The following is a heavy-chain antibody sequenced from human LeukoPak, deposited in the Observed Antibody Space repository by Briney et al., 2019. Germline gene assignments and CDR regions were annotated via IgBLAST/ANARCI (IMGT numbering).Heavy chain of an antibody. D-gene: IGHD2-2*01. V-gene: IGHV4-30-2*05. CDR3: ASQKGSSDANDY. CDR1: GGSISSGGYS. J-gene: IGHJ4*02. Sequence: PSQTLSLTCAVSGGSISSGGYSWSWIRQPPGKGLEWIGYIYYSGSTYYNPSLKSRVTISVDTSKNQFSLKLSSVTAADTAVYYCASQKGSSDANDYWGQGTLVTVSS. CDR2: IYYSGST.